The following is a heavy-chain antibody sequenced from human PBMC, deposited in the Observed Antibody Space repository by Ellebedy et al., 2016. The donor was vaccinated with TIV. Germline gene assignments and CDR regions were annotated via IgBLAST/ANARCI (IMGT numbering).Heavy chain of an antibody. J-gene: IGHJ3*02. D-gene: IGHD5-12*01. V-gene: IGHV4-59*08. CDR3: ARGGYGGYDSVDALDI. CDR2: IYYGGST. Sequence: SETLSLTCTVSGGSISNFYWSWIRQPPGKGLEWIGYIYYGGSTNYNPSLRSRVTISGDSSKNQFSLKLSSVTAADTAMYYCARGGYGGYDSVDALDIWGQGTMVTVSS. CDR1: GGSISNFY.